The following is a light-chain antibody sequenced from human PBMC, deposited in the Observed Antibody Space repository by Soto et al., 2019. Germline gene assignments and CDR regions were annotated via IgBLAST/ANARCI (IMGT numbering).Light chain of an antibody. CDR2: KAS. V-gene: IGKV1-5*03. CDR3: HQYNTYSYT. CDR1: ESIRAW. Sequence: DIQMTQSPSTLSASVGDRVTITCRASESIRAWLAWYQQKPGKAPKLLIFKASNLHSGVPSRFSDSGSGTEFTLTISSLQPDDSATYYCHQYNTYSYTFGQGTKVDIK. J-gene: IGKJ2*01.